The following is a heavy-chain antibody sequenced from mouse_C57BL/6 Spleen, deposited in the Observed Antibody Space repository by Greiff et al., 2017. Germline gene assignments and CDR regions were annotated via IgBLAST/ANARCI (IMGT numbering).Heavy chain of an antibody. V-gene: IGHV1-55*01. D-gene: IGHD2-2*01. Sequence: QVQLQQPGAELVKPGASVKMSCKASGYTFTSYWITWVKQRPGQGLEWIGDIYPGSGSTNYNEKFKSKATLTVDTSSSTAYMQLSSLTSEDSAVYYCAVYYGYDRDAMDYWGQGTSVTVSS. CDR2: IYPGSGST. CDR1: GYTFTSYW. CDR3: AVYYGYDRDAMDY. J-gene: IGHJ4*01.